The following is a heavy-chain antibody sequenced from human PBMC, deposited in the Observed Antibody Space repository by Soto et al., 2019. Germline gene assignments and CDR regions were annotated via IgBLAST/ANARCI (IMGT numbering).Heavy chain of an antibody. D-gene: IGHD2-15*01. Sequence: GGSLRLSCAASGFTFGDYAMHWVRQAPGKGLEWVSGISWNSGSIGYADSVKGRFTISRDNAKNSLYLQMNSLRAEDTALYYCAKDMSVVVAWYSFWFDAWGQGTLVTVSS. CDR3: AKDMSVVVAWYSFWFDA. CDR2: ISWNSGSI. J-gene: IGHJ5*02. CDR1: GFTFGDYA. V-gene: IGHV3-9*01.